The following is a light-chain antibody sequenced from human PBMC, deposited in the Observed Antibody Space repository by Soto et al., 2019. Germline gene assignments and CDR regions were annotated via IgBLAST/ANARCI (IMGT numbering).Light chain of an antibody. Sequence: EIVMTQSPATLSVSPGERATLSCRASQSVSGNLAWFHQKPGQAPRLLIYGASTRATGIPARFSGSGSGTEFTLTIGSLQSEDFAVYYCQQYNNWPRTFGQGTKVEIK. CDR3: QQYNNWPRT. CDR2: GAS. J-gene: IGKJ1*01. V-gene: IGKV3-15*01. CDR1: QSVSGN.